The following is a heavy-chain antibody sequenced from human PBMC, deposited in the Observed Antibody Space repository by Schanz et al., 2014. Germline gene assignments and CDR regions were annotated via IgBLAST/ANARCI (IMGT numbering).Heavy chain of an antibody. J-gene: IGHJ4*02. D-gene: IGHD4-17*01. CDR3: ARPRFDYGEVDY. CDR2: LSGSGGST. Sequence: DVQLLESGGGLVQPGGSLRLSCAASGFTFNSYAMSWVRQAPGKGLEWVSALSGSGGSTYYADSVRGRFTISRDRFQNTLYLRMSSLRAEDTAVYYCARPRFDYGEVDYWGQGTLVTDSS. V-gene: IGHV3-23*01. CDR1: GFTFNSYA.